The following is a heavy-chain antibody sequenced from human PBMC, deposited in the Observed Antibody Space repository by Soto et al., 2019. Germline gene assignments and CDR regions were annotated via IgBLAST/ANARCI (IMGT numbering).Heavy chain of an antibody. CDR3: ARAGGYGGNSNFDY. CDR2: IYWDDDK. Sequence: QITLKESGPTLVKPTQTLTLTCTFSGFSLSTSGVGVGWIRQPPGKALEWLALIYWDDDKRYSPSLKSRLTIXTXTXXNQVVLTMTNMDPVDTATYYCARAGGYGGNSNFDYWGQGTLVTVSS. V-gene: IGHV2-5*02. J-gene: IGHJ4*02. D-gene: IGHD4-17*01. CDR1: GFSLSTSGVG.